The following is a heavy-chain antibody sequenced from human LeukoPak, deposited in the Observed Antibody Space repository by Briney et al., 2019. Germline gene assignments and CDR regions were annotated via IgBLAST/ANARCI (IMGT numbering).Heavy chain of an antibody. CDR2: IYYSGST. J-gene: IGHJ5*02. CDR1: GGSISSSSYY. V-gene: IGHV4-61*01. Sequence: SETLSLTCTVSGGSISSSSYYWSWIRQPPGKGLEWIGYIYYSGSTNYNPSLKSRVTISVDTSKNQFSLKLSSVTAADTAVYYCARVEVTTSGWFDPWGQGTLVTVSS. CDR3: ARVEVTTSGWFDP. D-gene: IGHD4-17*01.